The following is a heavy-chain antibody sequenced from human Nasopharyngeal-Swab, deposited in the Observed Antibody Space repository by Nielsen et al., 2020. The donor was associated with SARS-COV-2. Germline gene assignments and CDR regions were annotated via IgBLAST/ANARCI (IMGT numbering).Heavy chain of an antibody. Sequence: GGSLRLSCTDSGFTFRRDWMSWVRQAPGKGLEWVAVIWYDGSNKYYADSVKGRFTISRDNSKNTLYLQMNSLRAEDTAIYYCARDEAGTANSGFDYWGQGTLVTVSS. D-gene: IGHD1-1*01. CDR1: GFTFRRDW. V-gene: IGHV3-33*08. CDR2: IWYDGSNK. J-gene: IGHJ4*02. CDR3: ARDEAGTANSGFDY.